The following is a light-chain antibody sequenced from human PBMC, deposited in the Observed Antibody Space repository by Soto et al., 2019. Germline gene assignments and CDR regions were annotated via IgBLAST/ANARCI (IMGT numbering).Light chain of an antibody. Sequence: EIVMTQSPGTLSVSTEEGATLSCRASQSVDRNLAWYQQKPGQAPRLLIYGASTRPTGIPDRFSGSGSGTEFSLTISSLQSEDFATYYCQQSYSTPSLTFGGGTKVEIK. CDR2: GAS. CDR3: QQSYSTPSLT. CDR1: QSVDRN. J-gene: IGKJ4*01. V-gene: IGKV3D-15*01.